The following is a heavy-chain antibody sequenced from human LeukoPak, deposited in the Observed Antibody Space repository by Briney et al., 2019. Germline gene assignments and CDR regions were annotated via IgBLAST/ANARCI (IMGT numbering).Heavy chain of an antibody. CDR2: ISSSSSYT. J-gene: IGHJ3*02. D-gene: IGHD3-9*01. V-gene: IGHV3-11*06. Sequence: PGGSLRLSCAASGFTFSDYYMSWVRQAPGKALEWVSYISSSSSYTNYADSVKGRFTISRDNAKNSLYLQMNSLRAEDTAVYYCARVVSDLRYFDWFLDAFDIWGQGTMVTVSS. CDR1: GFTFSDYY. CDR3: ARVVSDLRYFDWFLDAFDI.